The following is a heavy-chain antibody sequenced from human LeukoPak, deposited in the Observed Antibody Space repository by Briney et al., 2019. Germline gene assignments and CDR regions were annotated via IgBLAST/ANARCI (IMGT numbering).Heavy chain of an antibody. CDR2: ISYDGSNK. CDR3: ATTPRLQVGPPWFDP. J-gene: IGHJ5*02. Sequence: GGSLRLSCAASGFTFSSYARHWVRQAPGKGLEWVAVISYDGSNKYYADSVNGRFTISGDNSKTTLYLQMNSLRAEDTAVSYYATTPRLQVGPPWFDPWGQGTLVTVSS. V-gene: IGHV3-30*04. CDR1: GFTFSSYA.